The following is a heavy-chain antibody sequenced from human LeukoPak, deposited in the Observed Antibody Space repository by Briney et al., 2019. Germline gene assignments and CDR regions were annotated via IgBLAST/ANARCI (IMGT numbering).Heavy chain of an antibody. CDR2: IYHRGNI. J-gene: IGHJ4*02. CDR3: ARDRVASPWYYFDS. V-gene: IGHV4-4*02. Sequence: GSLRLSCAASGFTFSDYWIHWVRQAPGKGLEWLGEIYHRGNIDYNPSFKSRITISIDKSKNQFSLKLSSVTAADTAVYYCARDRVASPWYYFDSWGQGTLVTVSS. CDR1: GFTFSDYW. D-gene: IGHD3-3*02.